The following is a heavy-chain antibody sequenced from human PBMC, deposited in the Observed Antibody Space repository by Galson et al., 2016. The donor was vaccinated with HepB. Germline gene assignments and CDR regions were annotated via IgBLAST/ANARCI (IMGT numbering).Heavy chain of an antibody. J-gene: IGHJ2*01. CDR1: GGTFGSYG. V-gene: IGHV1-69*13. CDR3: ARESQGLGDCSGCSCHWYFGL. Sequence: SVKVSCKASGGTFGSYGISWVRQAPGQGLHWMGGIIPIFGTTNVAQKFQGRVTITADESTSTAYMEMSSLTSEDTAVYYCARESQGLGDCSGCSCHWYFGLWGRGTLVTVSS. CDR2: IIPIFGTT. D-gene: IGHD2-15*01.